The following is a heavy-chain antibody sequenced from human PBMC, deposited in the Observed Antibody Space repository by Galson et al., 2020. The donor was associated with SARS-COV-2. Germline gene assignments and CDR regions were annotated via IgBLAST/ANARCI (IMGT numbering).Heavy chain of an antibody. Sequence: GGSLRLSCAASGFTFSSYAMSWVRQAPGKGLEWGSAISVSGVSTYYADSVKGRFTISRDNSKNTLYLQMNSLRAEDTAVYYCAKFSSGWDDDVPPLFDYWGQGTLVTVSS. CDR2: ISVSGVST. V-gene: IGHV3-23*01. CDR1: GFTFSSYA. J-gene: IGHJ4*02. D-gene: IGHD6-19*01. CDR3: AKFSSGWDDDVPPLFDY.